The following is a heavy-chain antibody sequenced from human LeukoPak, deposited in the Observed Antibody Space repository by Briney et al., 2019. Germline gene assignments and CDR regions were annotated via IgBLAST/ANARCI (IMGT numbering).Heavy chain of an antibody. Sequence: GGSLRLSCAASGFTFSSYWMHWVRQAPGKGLLWVSRIISDGSSTLYADSVKGRFTISRDNAKNSLYLQMNSLRAEDTAVYYCARVNRDYYGSGSYYNDYWGQGTLVTVSS. CDR1: GFTFSSYW. J-gene: IGHJ4*02. CDR3: ARVNRDYYGSGSYYNDY. D-gene: IGHD3-10*01. V-gene: IGHV3-74*01. CDR2: IISDGSST.